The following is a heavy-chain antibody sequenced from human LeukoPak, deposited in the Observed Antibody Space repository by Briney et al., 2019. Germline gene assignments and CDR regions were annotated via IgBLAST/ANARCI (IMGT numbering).Heavy chain of an antibody. CDR3: TTTTVTAWLNALDI. CDR2: IRTKANSYAT. J-gene: IGHJ3*02. CDR1: GFTFSGSV. Sequence: PGGSLKLSCAASGFTFSGSVMNWVRQASGKGLEWVGRIRTKANSYATLYAASVKGRFTISRDDSKNTLYLRMNSLKTEDTAVYYCTTTTVTAWLNALDIWGQGTMVTVSS. V-gene: IGHV3-73*01. D-gene: IGHD2-21*02.